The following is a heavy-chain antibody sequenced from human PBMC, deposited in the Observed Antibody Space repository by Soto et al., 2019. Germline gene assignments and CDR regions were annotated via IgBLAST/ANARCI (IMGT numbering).Heavy chain of an antibody. D-gene: IGHD6-19*01. CDR2: TSYDGSNK. CDR3: AKDLADSSGWYDYFDY. Sequence: PGGSLRLSCAASGFTFSTYAMHWVRQAPGKGLEWVAVTSYDGSNKYYADSVKGRFTISRDNSKNTLYLQMNSLRAEDTAVYYCAKDLADSSGWYDYFDYWGQGTLVTVSS. V-gene: IGHV3-30*04. J-gene: IGHJ4*02. CDR1: GFTFSTYA.